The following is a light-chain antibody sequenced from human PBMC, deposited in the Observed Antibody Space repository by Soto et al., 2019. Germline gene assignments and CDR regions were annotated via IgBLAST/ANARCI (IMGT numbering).Light chain of an antibody. J-gene: IGLJ1*01. CDR3: RSFPGSNNFPYV. Sequence: QSALTQPPSASGSPGQSVTISCTGTSSDVGAYDYVSWYKQHPGKAPKLMIYEINKRPSGVPDRFSGSKSGNTASLTVSGIQAEDEADYYCRSFPGSNNFPYVFGNGTKVTV. CDR2: EIN. V-gene: IGLV2-8*01. CDR1: SSDVGAYDY.